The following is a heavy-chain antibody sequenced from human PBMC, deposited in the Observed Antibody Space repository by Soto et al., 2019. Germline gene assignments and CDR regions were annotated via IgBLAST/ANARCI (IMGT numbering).Heavy chain of an antibody. CDR3: ASNYGGNSD. J-gene: IGHJ4*02. D-gene: IGHD4-17*01. V-gene: IGHV1-69*02. Sequence: QVQLVQSGAEVKKPGSSVKVSCKASGGTFSSYTISWVRQAPGQGLEWMGRIIPILGIANYAHKFQGRVTITADKSTSTAYMELSSLRSEDTAVYYCASNYGGNSDWGQGTLVTVSS. CDR2: IIPILGIA. CDR1: GGTFSSYT.